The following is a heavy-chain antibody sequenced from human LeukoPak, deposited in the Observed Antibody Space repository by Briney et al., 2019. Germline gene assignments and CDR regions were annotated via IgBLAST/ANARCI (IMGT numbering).Heavy chain of an antibody. CDR2: IYPGDSDT. D-gene: IGHD1-26*01. CDR1: GYIFTNYW. CDR3: ARPSLSGSYLDAFDI. V-gene: IGHV5-51*01. Sequence: RGESLKISCKGSGYIFTNYWIGWVRQMPGKGLEGGGIIYPGDSDTRYSPSFQGKVTISAAKSISTAYLQWSSLKASDTAMYYCARPSLSGSYLDAFDIWGQGTMVTVSS. J-gene: IGHJ3*02.